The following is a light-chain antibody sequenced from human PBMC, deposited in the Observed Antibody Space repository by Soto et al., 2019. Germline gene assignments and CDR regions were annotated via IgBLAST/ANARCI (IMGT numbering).Light chain of an antibody. J-gene: IGLJ2*01. Sequence: QSALTQPASVSGSPGQSITISCTGTSSDVGGYNYVSWYQEHPGKAPKLMIYDVSNRPSGVSNRFSGSKSGNTASQTISGLQAEDEADYYCSSYTSSSTRVVFGGGTQLTVL. CDR3: SSYTSSSTRVV. V-gene: IGLV2-14*01. CDR2: DVS. CDR1: SSDVGGYNY.